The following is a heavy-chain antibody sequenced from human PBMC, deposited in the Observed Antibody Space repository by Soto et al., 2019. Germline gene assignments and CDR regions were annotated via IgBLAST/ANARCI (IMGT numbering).Heavy chain of an antibody. J-gene: IGHJ5*02. V-gene: IGHV4-31*03. CDR3: AREVMTSVTRGWFDP. CDR1: GGSLNSGGYF. Sequence: QVQLQESGPGLVRPSQTLSLTCTVSGGSLNSGGYFWSWIRQVPGKGLEWIGYVYSGDIAYYNPSLQSRVTISLDTSKKQYSLTLTSVTAAHTAIYFCAREVMTSVTRGWFDPWGQGTLVTVSS. CDR2: VYSGDIA. D-gene: IGHD4-17*01.